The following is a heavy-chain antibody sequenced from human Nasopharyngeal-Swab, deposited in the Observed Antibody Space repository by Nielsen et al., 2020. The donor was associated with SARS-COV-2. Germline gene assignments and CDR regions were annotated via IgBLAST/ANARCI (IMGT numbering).Heavy chain of an antibody. Sequence: GESLKISCKGSGYSFTSYWISWVRQMPGKGLEWMGRIDPSDSYTNYSPSFQGHVTISADKSISTAYLQWSSLKASDTAMYYCARQRAQQPYYYYYYYMGVWGKGTTVTVSS. CDR2: IDPSDSYT. CDR1: GYSFTSYW. D-gene: IGHD6-13*01. J-gene: IGHJ6*03. V-gene: IGHV5-10-1*01. CDR3: ARQRAQQPYYYYYYYMGV.